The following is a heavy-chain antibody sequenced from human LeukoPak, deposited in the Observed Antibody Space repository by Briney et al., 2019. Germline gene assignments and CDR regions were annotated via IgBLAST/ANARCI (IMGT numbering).Heavy chain of an antibody. D-gene: IGHD6-19*01. Sequence: GGSLRLSCAASGFTFSSHAMHWVRQAPGKGLEWVAVISYDGSNKYYADSVKGRFTISRDNSKNTLYLQMNSLRAEDTAVYYCARATPAVADFDYWGQGTLVTVSS. CDR3: ARATPAVADFDY. V-gene: IGHV3-30-3*01. J-gene: IGHJ4*02. CDR1: GFTFSSHA. CDR2: ISYDGSNK.